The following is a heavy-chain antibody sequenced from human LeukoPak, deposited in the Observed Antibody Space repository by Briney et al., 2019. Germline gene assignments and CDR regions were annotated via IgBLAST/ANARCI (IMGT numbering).Heavy chain of an antibody. CDR3: ASEGYYYDSSGQSSYYFDY. J-gene: IGHJ4*02. Sequence: SETLSLTCTVSGGSISSGGYYWSWIRQHPGKGLEWIGYIYYSGSTYYNPSLKSRVTISVDTSKNHFSLKLSSVTAADTAVYYCASEGYYYDSSGQSSYYFDYWGQGTLVTVSS. V-gene: IGHV4-31*03. CDR1: GGSISSGGYY. D-gene: IGHD3-22*01. CDR2: IYYSGST.